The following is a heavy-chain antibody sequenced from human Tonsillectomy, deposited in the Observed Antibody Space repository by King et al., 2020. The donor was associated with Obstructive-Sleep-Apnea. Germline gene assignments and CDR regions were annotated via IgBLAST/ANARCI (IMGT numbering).Heavy chain of an antibody. J-gene: IGHJ5*02. V-gene: IGHV4-59*08. D-gene: IGHD3-22*01. CDR2: IFYSGST. CDR1: DGSISSYY. CDR3: ARHRYYDSSGYYYLWFDP. Sequence: VQLQESGPGLVKPSETLSLTCTVSDGSISSYYWSWILQPPGKGLEWIVYIFYSGSTDYNPSLKLRVTRSVDTSKNQFSRKLSSVTAADTAVYYCARHRYYDSSGYYYLWFDPWGQGTLVTVSS.